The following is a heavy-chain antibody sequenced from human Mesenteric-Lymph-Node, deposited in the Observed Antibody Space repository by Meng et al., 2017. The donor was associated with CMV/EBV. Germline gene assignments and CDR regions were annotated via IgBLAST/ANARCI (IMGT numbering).Heavy chain of an antibody. CDR1: GYTFTGYY. J-gene: IGHJ4*02. D-gene: IGHD2-2*01. V-gene: IGHV1-2*06. Sequence: SCNASGYTFTGYYIHWVRQAPGQGLEWMGRINANSGDTNYAQNFQGRVTMTRDTSSSITYMELRSLRSDDTAIYYCGRDLVAAALDYWGQGALVTVSS. CDR3: GRDLVAAALDY. CDR2: INANSGDT.